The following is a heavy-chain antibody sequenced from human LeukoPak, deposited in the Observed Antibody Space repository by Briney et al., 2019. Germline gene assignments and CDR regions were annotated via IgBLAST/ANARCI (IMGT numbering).Heavy chain of an antibody. CDR3: ARDLDDCSGGSCYLMYYYYYGMDV. Sequence: ASVKVSCKASGYTFTGYYMHWVRQAPGQGLEWIGWINPNSGGTNYAQKFQGRVTITADKSTSTAYMELSSLRSEDTAVYYCARDLDDCSGGSCYLMYYYYYGMDVWGQGTTVTVSS. D-gene: IGHD2-15*01. V-gene: IGHV1-2*02. CDR2: INPNSGGT. J-gene: IGHJ6*02. CDR1: GYTFTGYY.